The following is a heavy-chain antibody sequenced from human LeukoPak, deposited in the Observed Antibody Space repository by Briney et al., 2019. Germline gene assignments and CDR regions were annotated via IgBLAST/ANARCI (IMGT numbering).Heavy chain of an antibody. CDR2: IKSKTDGGTT. V-gene: IGHV3-15*01. CDR1: GFTFSNAW. CDR3: TTDSPYSSSWYYFDY. D-gene: IGHD6-13*01. Sequence: GGSLRLSCAASGFTFSNAWMSWVRQAPGKGLEWVGRIKSKTDGGTTDYAAPVKGRFTISRGDSKNTLYLQMNSLKTEDTAVYYCTTDSPYSSSWYYFDYWGQGTLVTVSS. J-gene: IGHJ4*02.